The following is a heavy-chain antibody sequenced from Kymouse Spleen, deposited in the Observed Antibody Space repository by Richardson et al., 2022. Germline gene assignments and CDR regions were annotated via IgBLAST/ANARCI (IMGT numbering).Heavy chain of an antibody. CDR2: IWYDGSNK. D-gene: IGHD6-6*01. CDR3: ARDHDSSSSWFDP. V-gene: IGHV3-33*01. J-gene: IGHJ5*02. CDR1: GFTFSSYG. Sequence: QVQLVESGGGVVQPGRSLRLSCAASGFTFSSYGMHWVRQAPGKGLEWVAVIWYDGSNKYYADSVKGRFTISRDNSKNTLYLQMNSLRAEDTAVYYCARDHDSSSSWFDPWGQGTLVTVSS.